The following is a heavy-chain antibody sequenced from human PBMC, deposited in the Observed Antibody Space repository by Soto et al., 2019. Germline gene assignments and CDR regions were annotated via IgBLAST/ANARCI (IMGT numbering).Heavy chain of an antibody. D-gene: IGHD6-19*01. CDR1: GGSISSGGYY. V-gene: IGHV4-31*03. Sequence: QVQLQESGPGLVKPSQTLSLTCTVSGGSISSGGYYWSWIRQHPGKGLERIGYIYYSGSTYYNPSLKSRVTISVDTSKNQFSLKLSSVTAADTAVYYCARGIAVAGKNFDYWGQGTLVTVSS. J-gene: IGHJ4*02. CDR2: IYYSGST. CDR3: ARGIAVAGKNFDY.